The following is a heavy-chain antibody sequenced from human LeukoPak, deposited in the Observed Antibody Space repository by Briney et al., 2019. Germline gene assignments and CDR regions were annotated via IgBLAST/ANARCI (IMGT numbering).Heavy chain of an antibody. CDR1: GYSFTSYW. CDR3: ARQGSGYSPTYYYYMDV. V-gene: IGHV5-51*01. D-gene: IGHD5-18*01. Sequence: GESLKISCKGSGYSFTSYWIGWVRQMPGKGLEWMGIIYPGDSDTRYSPSSQGQVTISADKSISTAYLQWSSLKASDTAMYYCARQGSGYSPTYYYYMDVWGKGTTVTISS. J-gene: IGHJ6*03. CDR2: IYPGDSDT.